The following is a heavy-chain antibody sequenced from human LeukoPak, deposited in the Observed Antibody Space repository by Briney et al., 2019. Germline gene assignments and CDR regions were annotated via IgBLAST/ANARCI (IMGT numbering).Heavy chain of an antibody. CDR2: INTNGCT. D-gene: IGHD5-12*01. J-gene: IGHJ4*02. CDR3: SRGGGYGDY. Sequence: SSETLSLTCTVSGDSITSFYYNWIRQSAGKGLEWIGRINTNGCTDYRPSLNSRVTISVDTSKKQISLKLTSVTAADTAVYFCSRGGGYGDYWGQGILVTVSS. CDR1: GDSITSFY. V-gene: IGHV4-4*07.